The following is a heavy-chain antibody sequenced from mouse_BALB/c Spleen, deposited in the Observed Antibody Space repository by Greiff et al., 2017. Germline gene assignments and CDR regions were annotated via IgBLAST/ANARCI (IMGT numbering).Heavy chain of an antibody. V-gene: IGHV1-14*01. CDR3: ARGDGNYDYYAMDY. CDR1: GYTFTSYV. J-gene: IGHJ4*01. CDR2: INPYNDGT. Sequence: EVQLQQSGPELVKPGASVKMSCKASGYTFTSYVMHWVKQKPGQGLEWIGYINPYNDGTKYNEKFKGKATLTSDKSSSTAYMELSSLTSEDSAVYYCARGDGNYDYYAMDYWGQGTSVTVSS. D-gene: IGHD2-1*01.